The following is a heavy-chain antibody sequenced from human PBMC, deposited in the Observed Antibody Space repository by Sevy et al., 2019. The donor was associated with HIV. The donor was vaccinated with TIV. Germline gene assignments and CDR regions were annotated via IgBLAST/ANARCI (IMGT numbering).Heavy chain of an antibody. D-gene: IGHD2-15*01. CDR3: ARHRAYCSDGSCYSPWYFDL. CDR1: GGSISGSNYY. CDR2: NYYSGDT. J-gene: IGHJ2*01. Sequence: SETLSLTCIVSGGSISGSNYYWGWDRQSPGKGPEWIRRNYYSGDTYYNPSLKSRVTISVDTSKNQFSVNLNSMTDADTAVYYCARHRAYCSDGSCYSPWYFDLWGRGTLVTISS. V-gene: IGHV4-39*01.